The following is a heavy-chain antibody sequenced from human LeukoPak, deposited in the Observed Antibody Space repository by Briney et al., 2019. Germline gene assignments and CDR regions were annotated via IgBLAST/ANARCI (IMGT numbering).Heavy chain of an antibody. V-gene: IGHV4-59*01. CDR1: GGSISSYY. Sequence: SETLSLTCTVSGGSISSYYWSWIRQPPGKGLEWIGYIYYSGSTNYNPSLKSRVIISVDTSKNQFSPKLTSVTAADTAVYYCARDAPPSSFDIWGQGTMVTVSS. J-gene: IGHJ3*02. CDR3: ARDAPPSSFDI. CDR2: IYYSGST.